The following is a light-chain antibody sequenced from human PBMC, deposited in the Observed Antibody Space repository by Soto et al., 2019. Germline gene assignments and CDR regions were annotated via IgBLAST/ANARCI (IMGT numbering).Light chain of an antibody. Sequence: QSVLPQPPSVAGAPGPRVTISRTGTSSKIGAGYDVHWYQQLPGTAPNVLIYGNSNRPSGVPDRFSGYKSGTSASLAVTGLQSGDEADYYFQSYDRRLSVVFGGGTKVTVL. J-gene: IGLJ2*01. CDR3: QSYDRRLSVV. CDR2: GNS. CDR1: SSKIGAGYD. V-gene: IGLV1-40*01.